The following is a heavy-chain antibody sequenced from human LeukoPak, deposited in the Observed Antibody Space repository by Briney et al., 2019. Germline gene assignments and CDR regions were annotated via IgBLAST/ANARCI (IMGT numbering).Heavy chain of an antibody. D-gene: IGHD2-15*01. J-gene: IGHJ3*02. CDR1: GGSISSYY. Sequence: SETLSLTCTVSGGSISSYYWGWIRQPPGKGLEWIGSIYYSGSTYYNPSLTSRVTISVDTSKNQFSLKLSSVTAADTAVYYCARLGWGAAFDIWGQGTMVTVSS. CDR2: IYYSGST. V-gene: IGHV4-39*07. CDR3: ARLGWGAAFDI.